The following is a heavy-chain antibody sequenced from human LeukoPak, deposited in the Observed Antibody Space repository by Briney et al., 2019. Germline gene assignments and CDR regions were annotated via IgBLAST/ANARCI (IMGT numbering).Heavy chain of an antibody. V-gene: IGHV4-38-2*01. D-gene: IGHD1-26*01. CDR1: GYSISSGYY. Sequence: SETLSLTCAASGYSISSGYYWGWIRQPPGKGLEWIGSVYHSGSTYYNPSLKSRVTISVDTSKNQFSLKLSSVTAADTAVYYCASRSGSYYGPFDYWGQGALVTVSS. CDR2: VYHSGST. CDR3: ASRSGSYYGPFDY. J-gene: IGHJ4*02.